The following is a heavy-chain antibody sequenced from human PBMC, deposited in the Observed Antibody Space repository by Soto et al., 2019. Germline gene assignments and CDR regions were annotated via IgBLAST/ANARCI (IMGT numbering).Heavy chain of an antibody. V-gene: IGHV3-21*01. CDR1: GFTFSRNS. J-gene: IGHJ4*02. D-gene: IGHD3-22*01. Sequence: LRLSFAASGFTFSRNSMNWVRQAPGKGLEWVSSISGNSNYIHYADSVKGRFTISRDNAKNSLFLQMISLRVEDTAVYYCASESDYYHFDSWGQGTLVTVSS. CDR3: ASESDYYHFDS. CDR2: ISGNSNYI.